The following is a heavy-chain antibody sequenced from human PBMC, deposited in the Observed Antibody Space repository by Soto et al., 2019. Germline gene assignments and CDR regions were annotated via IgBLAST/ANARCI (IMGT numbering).Heavy chain of an antibody. CDR2: IYYSGST. D-gene: IGHD5-12*01. CDR1: GGSISSYY. V-gene: IGHV4-59*01. J-gene: IGHJ4*02. Sequence: QVQLQESGPGLVKPSETLSLTCTVSGGSISSYYWSWIRQPPGKGLEWIGYIYYSGSTNYNPSLKIRVTISVDTSKNQFSLKLSSVTAADTAVYYCARVPYSGYVFDYWGQGTLVTVSS. CDR3: ARVPYSGYVFDY.